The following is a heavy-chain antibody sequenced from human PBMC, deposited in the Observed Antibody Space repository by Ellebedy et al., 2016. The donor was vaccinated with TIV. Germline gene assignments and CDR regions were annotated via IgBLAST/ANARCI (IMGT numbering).Heavy chain of an antibody. J-gene: IGHJ4*02. D-gene: IGHD3-16*01. CDR2: IYYSGST. CDR3: ARGPSYDYVWGSYSPPLY. CDR1: GGSISSSSYY. V-gene: IGHV4-39*07. Sequence: SETLSLTXTVSGGSISSSSYYWGWIRQPPGKGLEWIGSIYYSGSTYYNPSLKSRVTISVDTSKNQFSLKLSSVTAADTAVYYCARGPSYDYVWGSYSPPLYWGQGTLVTVSS.